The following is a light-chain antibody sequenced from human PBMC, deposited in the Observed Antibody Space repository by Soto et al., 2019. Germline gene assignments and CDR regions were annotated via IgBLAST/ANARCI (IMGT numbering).Light chain of an antibody. V-gene: IGKV3-11*01. CDR2: DAS. J-gene: IGKJ3*01. CDR3: QQYGRSPFT. Sequence: ETVLTQSPATLSLSPGERATLSCRASQSVTTYLAWYQQKPGQAPRLLIYDASTRATGIPARFSGSGSGTDFTLTISSLEPEDFAVYYCQQYGRSPFTFGPGTKVDIK. CDR1: QSVTTY.